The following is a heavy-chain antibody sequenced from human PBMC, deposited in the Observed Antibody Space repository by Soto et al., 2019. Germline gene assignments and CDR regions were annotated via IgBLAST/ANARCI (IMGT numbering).Heavy chain of an antibody. CDR3: ARGPSGDTVDY. CDR2: IYNSGST. J-gene: IGHJ4*02. V-gene: IGHV4-30-4*01. D-gene: IGHD1-26*01. CDR1: GGSINNNGYF. Sequence: QVQLQESGPGVVEPSQTLSLTCTVSGGSINNNGYFWSWIRQPPGSGLEWIGHIYNSGSTYSNPSLKXRXTXSLXPSKNQFSLKLSSVTAADTAVYYCARGPSGDTVDYWGQGTLVTVSS.